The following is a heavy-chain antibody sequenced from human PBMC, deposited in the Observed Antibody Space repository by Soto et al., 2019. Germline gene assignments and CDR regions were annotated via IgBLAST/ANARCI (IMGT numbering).Heavy chain of an antibody. CDR3: AHRVLRTVFGLVTTTAIYFDF. V-gene: IGHV2-5*02. CDR2: IYWDDDK. Sequence: QITLNESGPTQVKPRQTLTLTCTFSGFSLTTSGVGVGWIRQSPGKAPEWLALIYWDDDKRYSPSLKSRLTTPQDTSKTQVVLTVADLDPSDTATYYCAHRVLRTVFGLVTTTAIYFDFWCQGTPVAVSS. CDR1: GFSLTTSGVG. D-gene: IGHD3-3*01. J-gene: IGHJ4*02.